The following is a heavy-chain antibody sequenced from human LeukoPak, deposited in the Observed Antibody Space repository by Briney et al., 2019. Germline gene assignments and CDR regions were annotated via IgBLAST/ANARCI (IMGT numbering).Heavy chain of an antibody. D-gene: IGHD3-22*01. V-gene: IGHV4-59*01. CDR3: ARGWKVVINAFDI. J-gene: IGHJ3*02. CDR1: GGSISSYY. Sequence: PSETLSLTCTVSGGSISSYYWSWIRQPPGKGLEWIGYIYYSGSTNYNPSLKRRVTISVETSKNQFSLKLSSVTAADTAVYYCARGWKVVINAFDIWGQGTMVTVSS. CDR2: IYYSGST.